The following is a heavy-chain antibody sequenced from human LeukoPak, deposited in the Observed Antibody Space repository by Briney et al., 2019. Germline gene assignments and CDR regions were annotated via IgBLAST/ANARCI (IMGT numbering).Heavy chain of an antibody. CDR2: IWFDGSNK. CDR3: ARDSVYCSTTSCFNYYSGMDV. CDR1: GFTFSSYA. V-gene: IGHV3-33*08. D-gene: IGHD2-2*01. Sequence: GGSLRLSCAASGFTFSSYAMHWVRQAPGKGLEWVAVIWFDGSNKYSADSVKGRFTISRDNSKNTLYLQMNSQRAEDTAVYYCARDSVYCSTTSCFNYYSGMDVWGQGTTVTVSS. J-gene: IGHJ6*02.